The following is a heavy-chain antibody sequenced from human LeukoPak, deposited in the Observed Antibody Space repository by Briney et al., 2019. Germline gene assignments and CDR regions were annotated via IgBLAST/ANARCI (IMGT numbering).Heavy chain of an antibody. CDR2: MNPNSGNT. V-gene: IGHV1-8*01. CDR3: ARGQYQLLHYYYYYYYMDV. J-gene: IGHJ6*03. Sequence: ASVKVSCKASGYTFTSYDINWVRQATGQGLEWMGWMNPNSGNTGYAQKFQGRVTMTTDTSTSTAYMELRSLRSDDTAVYYCARGQYQLLHYYYYYYYMDVWGKGTTVTVSS. CDR1: GYTFTSYD. D-gene: IGHD2-2*01.